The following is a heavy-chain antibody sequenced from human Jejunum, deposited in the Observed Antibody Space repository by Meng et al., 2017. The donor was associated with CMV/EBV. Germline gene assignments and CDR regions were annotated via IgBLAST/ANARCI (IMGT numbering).Heavy chain of an antibody. CDR3: ARVLVAGRAEFHY. V-gene: IGHV1-46*01. Sequence: CKASGYTLTHYHMHWLRQAPGQGPEWMGIINPAGGGTNYARKFQGRVTMTRDTSTNTVYLELSSLRSDDTAVYYCARVLVAGRAEFHYWGQGTLVTVSS. CDR1: GYTLTHYH. J-gene: IGHJ4*02. D-gene: IGHD6-19*01. CDR2: INPAGGGT.